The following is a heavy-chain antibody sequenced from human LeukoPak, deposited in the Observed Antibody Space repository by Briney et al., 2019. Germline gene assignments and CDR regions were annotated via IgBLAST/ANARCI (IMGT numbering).Heavy chain of an antibody. CDR1: GFTFSNAW. Sequence: PGGSLRLSCAASGFTFSNAWMSWVRQAPGKGLEWVGRIKSKTDGGTTDYAAPVKGRFTISRDDSKNTLYLQMNSLRAEDTAVYYCARPVWFGEFYFGYWGQGTLVTVSS. D-gene: IGHD3-10*01. CDR2: IKSKTDGGTT. J-gene: IGHJ4*02. CDR3: ARPVWFGEFYFGY. V-gene: IGHV3-15*01.